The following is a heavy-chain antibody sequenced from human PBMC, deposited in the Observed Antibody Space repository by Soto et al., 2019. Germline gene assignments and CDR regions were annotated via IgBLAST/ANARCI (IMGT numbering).Heavy chain of an antibody. Sequence: ASVKVSCKASGYTFISYDINWVRQATGQGLEWMGWMNPNSGNTGYAQKFQGRVTMTRNTSISTAYMELSSLRSEDTAVYYCARGSPFWSGYGDMAYYYYYYGMDVWGQGTTVTVSS. J-gene: IGHJ6*02. CDR2: MNPNSGNT. V-gene: IGHV1-8*01. CDR3: ARGSPFWSGYGDMAYYYYYYGMDV. CDR1: GYTFISYD. D-gene: IGHD3-3*01.